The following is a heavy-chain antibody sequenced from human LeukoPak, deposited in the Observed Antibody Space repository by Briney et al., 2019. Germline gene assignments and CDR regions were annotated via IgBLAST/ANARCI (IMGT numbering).Heavy chain of an antibody. CDR2: ISAYNGNT. CDR1: GCTFTSYG. J-gene: IGHJ6*03. Sequence: ASVKVSCKASGCTFTSYGISWVRQAPGQGLEWMGWISAYNGNTNYAQKLQGRVTMTTDTSTSTAYMELRSLRSDDTAVYYCARAVVVAPVGYYYYMDVWGKGTTVTVSS. V-gene: IGHV1-18*01. CDR3: ARAVVVAPVGYYYYMDV. D-gene: IGHD2-15*01.